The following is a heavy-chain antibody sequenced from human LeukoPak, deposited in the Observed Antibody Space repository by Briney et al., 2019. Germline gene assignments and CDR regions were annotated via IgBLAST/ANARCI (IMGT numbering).Heavy chain of an antibody. CDR2: ISGHNGHT. J-gene: IGHJ4*02. CDR1: GYTFTSYG. Sequence: ASVKVSCKASGYTFTSYGINWVRQAPGQGLACMGWISGHNGHTNYVQKMQGRVTMTTDTSTNTAYMALRNLTSDDTAVYYCARGPGIAVAGVLDYWGQGSLVTVSS. CDR3: ARGPGIAVAGVLDY. V-gene: IGHV1-18*04. D-gene: IGHD6-19*01.